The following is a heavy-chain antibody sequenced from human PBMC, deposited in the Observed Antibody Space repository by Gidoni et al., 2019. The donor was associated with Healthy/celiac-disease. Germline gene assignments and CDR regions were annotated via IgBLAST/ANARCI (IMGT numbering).Heavy chain of an antibody. J-gene: IGHJ6*04. V-gene: IGHV3-49*03. D-gene: IGHD3-3*01. Sequence: EVQLVESGGGLVQPGRSLRLSCTASGFTFGDYSMSWFRQAPGTGLEWVGFIRSKAYGGTTEYAASVKGRFTISRDDSKSIAYLQMNSLKTEDTAVYYCTSLEWSSPQRDYYYYGMDVWGKGTTVTVSS. CDR1: GFTFGDYS. CDR3: TSLEWSSPQRDYYYYGMDV. CDR2: IRSKAYGGTT.